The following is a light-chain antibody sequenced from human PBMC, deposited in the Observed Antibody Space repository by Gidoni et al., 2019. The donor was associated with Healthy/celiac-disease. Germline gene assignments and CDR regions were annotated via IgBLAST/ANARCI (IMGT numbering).Light chain of an antibody. CDR3: QQSYSTFT. J-gene: IGKJ3*01. V-gene: IGKV1-39*01. CDR2: AAS. CDR1: PSISSH. Sequence: DIQMTQSPSSPSASVGDRVTIPCRASPSISSHFNWDQPKPGKAPKLLIYAASSLQSGGPSRFSGSGTGTDFTLTISSLQPEDFSTYYCQQSYSTFTSGPGTKVEIK.